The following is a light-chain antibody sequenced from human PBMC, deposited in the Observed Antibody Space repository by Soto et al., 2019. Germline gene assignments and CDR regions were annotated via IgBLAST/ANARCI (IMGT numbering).Light chain of an antibody. J-gene: IGKJ1*01. Sequence: AIQMTQSPSSLSASVGDRVIITCRASQAIRTELGWYQQRPGKAPKLLIYGTSNLQSGVPSRFSGSGSGTDFTLPINGLQPEDFATYYCLKDYSYPRTFGQGTKVDVK. CDR2: GTS. V-gene: IGKV1-6*01. CDR1: QAIRTE. CDR3: LKDYSYPRT.